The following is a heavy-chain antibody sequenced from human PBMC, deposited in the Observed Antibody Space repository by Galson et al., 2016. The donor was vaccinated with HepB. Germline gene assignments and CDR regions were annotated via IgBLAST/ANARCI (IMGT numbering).Heavy chain of an antibody. CDR2: ISDSEST. J-gene: IGHJ6*02. CDR1: GGSVSSASHY. CDR3: AKDEGFYNGMDF. V-gene: IGHV4-61*01. D-gene: IGHD2-2*02. Sequence: SETLSLTCTVSGGSVSSASHYWSWVRQPTGKGLEWIGYISDSESTNYNPSLNGRVTISLDRSKNQFSLRLNSVIAADTAVYYCAKDEGFYNGMDFWGQGTTVTVSS.